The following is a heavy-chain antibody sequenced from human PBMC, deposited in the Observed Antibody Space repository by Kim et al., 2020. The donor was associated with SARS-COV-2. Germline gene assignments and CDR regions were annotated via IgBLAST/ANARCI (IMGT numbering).Heavy chain of an antibody. CDR2: ISYDGSNK. J-gene: IGHJ4*02. D-gene: IGHD6-6*01. CDR1: GFTFSSYA. Sequence: GGSLRLSCAASGFTFSSYAMHWVRQAPGKGLEWVAVISYDGSNKYYADSVKGRFTISRDNSKNTLYLQMNSLRAEDTAVYYCARVELGNDYFDYWGQGTLVTVSS. CDR3: ARVELGNDYFDY. V-gene: IGHV3-30-3*01.